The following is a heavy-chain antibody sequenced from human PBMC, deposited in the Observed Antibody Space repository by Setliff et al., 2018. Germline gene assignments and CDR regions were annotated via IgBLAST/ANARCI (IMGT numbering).Heavy chain of an antibody. CDR3: VAMAM. J-gene: IGHJ4*02. V-gene: IGHV1-8*02. CDR1: GGTFSSYA. CDR2: ITPSSGNT. Sequence: ASVKVSCKASGGTFSSYAISWVRQAPGQGLEWMGYITPSSGNTGYAPNFEGRVSLTSDASTTTAYMELRGLSSEDAAVYYCVAMAMWGQGTLVTVSS.